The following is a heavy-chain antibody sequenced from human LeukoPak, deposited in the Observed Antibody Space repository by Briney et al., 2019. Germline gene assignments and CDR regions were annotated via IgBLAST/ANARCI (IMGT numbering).Heavy chain of an antibody. D-gene: IGHD2-21*02. J-gene: IGHJ3*01. CDR2: LSFSVRN. V-gene: IGHV4-59*01. CDR1: GVSLKTYS. Sequence: SETLSLTCTVSGVSLKTYSWSWIRQAPGKGLEWIGFLSFSVRNNYNPSLKSRVTISADTSKNQFSLRLSSVTAADTAVYYCARDCGGDCLGGFDVWGHGTMVTVSS. CDR3: ARDCGGDCLGGFDV.